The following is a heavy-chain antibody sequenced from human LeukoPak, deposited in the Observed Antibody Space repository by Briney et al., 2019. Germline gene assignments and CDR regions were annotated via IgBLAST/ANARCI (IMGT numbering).Heavy chain of an antibody. V-gene: IGHV3-30*14. J-gene: IGHJ3*02. CDR2: ISYDGSNK. CDR3: ARGYCSSTSCETDAFDI. Sequence: GGSRRLSCAASGFTFGSYVMHGFRQAPAKGLGWGAVISYDGSNKYYADSVKGRFTISRDNSKNTLYLQMNSLRAEDTAVYYCARGYCSSTSCETDAFDIWGQGTMVTVSS. CDR1: GFTFGSYV. D-gene: IGHD2-2*01.